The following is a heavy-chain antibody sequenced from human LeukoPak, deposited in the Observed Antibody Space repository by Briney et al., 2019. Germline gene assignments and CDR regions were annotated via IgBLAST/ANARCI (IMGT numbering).Heavy chain of an antibody. D-gene: IGHD3-10*01. CDR3: ARDRVTMVRGVNYYFDY. CDR2: IKQDGSEK. V-gene: IGHV3-7*03. J-gene: IGHJ4*02. Sequence: PERSLRLSCAASGFTFSSYGMHWVRQAPGKGLEWVANIKQDGSEKYYVDSVKGRFTISRDNAKNSLYLQMNSLRAEDTAVYYCARDRVTMVRGVNYYFDYWGQGTLVTVSS. CDR1: GFTFSSYG.